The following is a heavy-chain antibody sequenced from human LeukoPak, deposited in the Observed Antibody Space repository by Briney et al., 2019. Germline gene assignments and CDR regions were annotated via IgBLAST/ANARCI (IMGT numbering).Heavy chain of an antibody. V-gene: IGHV4-59*12. J-gene: IGHJ4*02. CDR1: GGSISSYY. D-gene: IGHD2-15*01. CDR3: ARAYCSGGSCYYRKYYFDY. Sequence: SETLSLTCTVSGGSISSYYWSWIRQPPGKGLEWIGYIYYSGSTNYNPSLKSRVTIPVDTSKNQFSLKLSSVTAADTAVYYCARAYCSGGSCYYRKYYFDYWGQGTLVTVSS. CDR2: IYYSGST.